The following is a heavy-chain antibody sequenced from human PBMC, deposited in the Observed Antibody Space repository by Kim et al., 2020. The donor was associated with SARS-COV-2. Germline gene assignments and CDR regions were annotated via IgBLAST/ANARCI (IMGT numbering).Heavy chain of an antibody. V-gene: IGHV3-30*18. J-gene: IGHJ6*02. CDR1: GFTFSSYG. CDR2: ITYDGSST. CDR3: AKESGSGSYYAWTYYYYGMDD. D-gene: IGHD3-10*01. Sequence: GGSLRLSCAASGFTFSSYGMHWVRQAPGKGLEWVAGITYDGSSTYYADSVKGRFTISRDNSKNTLYLQMNSLRAEDTAVYYCAKESGSGSYYAWTYYYYGMDDWGQGTTVTVSS.